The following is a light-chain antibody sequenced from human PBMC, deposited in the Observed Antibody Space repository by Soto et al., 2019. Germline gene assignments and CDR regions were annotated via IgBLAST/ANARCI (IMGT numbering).Light chain of an antibody. CDR1: QSVSSY. V-gene: IGKV3-11*01. CDR2: DAS. CDR3: QQRSHWPPYT. Sequence: EIVLTQSPATLSLSPGERATLSCRASQSVSSYLAWYQQKPGQAPRRLIYDASNRATGIPARFSGSGSGTDFTLTISSLEPEDFAVYSCQQRSHWPPYTFGQGTKLEIK. J-gene: IGKJ2*01.